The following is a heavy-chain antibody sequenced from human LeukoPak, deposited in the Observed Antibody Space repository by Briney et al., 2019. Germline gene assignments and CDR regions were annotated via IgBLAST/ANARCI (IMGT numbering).Heavy chain of an antibody. CDR3: APSPFDSSWHYFDY. D-gene: IGHD6-13*01. V-gene: IGHV1-2*02. J-gene: IGHJ4*02. Sequence: ASVKVSCKASGYTFTAYFMHWVRQAPGQGLEWMGWINPRSGGTNYAQNFQGRVTMTRDTSISTAYMELSRLTSDDTAVYYCAPSPFDSSWHYFDYWGQGTLVTVSS. CDR1: GYTFTAYF. CDR2: INPRSGGT.